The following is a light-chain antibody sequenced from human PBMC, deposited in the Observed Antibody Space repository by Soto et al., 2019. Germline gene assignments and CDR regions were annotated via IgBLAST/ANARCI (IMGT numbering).Light chain of an antibody. Sequence: DIVMTQSPDSLAVSLGERATINCKSSQSVLYSSNNKNYLAWYQQKPGQPPKLLIYWASTRESGVPDRFAGSGSGTDFTLTISILQAEDVAVYYCQQYYGSPRAFGGGTKVDIK. V-gene: IGKV4-1*01. CDR2: WAS. CDR1: QSVLYSSNNKNY. J-gene: IGKJ4*01. CDR3: QQYYGSPRA.